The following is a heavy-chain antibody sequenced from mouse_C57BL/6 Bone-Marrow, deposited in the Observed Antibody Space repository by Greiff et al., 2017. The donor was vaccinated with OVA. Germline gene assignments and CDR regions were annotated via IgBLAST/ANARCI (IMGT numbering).Heavy chain of an antibody. CDR1: GFTFSSYT. CDR3: ARQGRLAWFAY. D-gene: IGHD2-4*01. CDR2: ISGGGGNT. V-gene: IGHV5-9*01. Sequence: EVMLVESGGGLVKPGGSLKLSCAASGFTFSSYTMSWVRQTPEKRLEWVATISGGGGNTYYTDSVKGRFTISRDNAKNTLYLQMSSLRSEDTALYYCARQGRLAWFAYWGQGTLVTVSA. J-gene: IGHJ3*01.